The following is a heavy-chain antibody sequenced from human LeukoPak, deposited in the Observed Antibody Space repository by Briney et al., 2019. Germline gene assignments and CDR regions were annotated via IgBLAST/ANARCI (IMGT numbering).Heavy chain of an antibody. Sequence: PGGSLRLSCAASGFTFSSYAMSWVRQAPGKGLEWVSAISGSGGSTYYADSVKGRFTISRDNSKNTLYLQMNSLKTEDTAVYYCTTGNLHYYDSSGYFHWYFDLWGRGTLVTVSS. V-gene: IGHV3-23*01. J-gene: IGHJ2*01. CDR3: TTGNLHYYDSSGYFHWYFDL. D-gene: IGHD3-22*01. CDR1: GFTFSSYA. CDR2: ISGSGGST.